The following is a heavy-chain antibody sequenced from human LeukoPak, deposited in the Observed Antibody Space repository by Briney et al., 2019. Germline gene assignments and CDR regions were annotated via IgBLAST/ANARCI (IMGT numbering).Heavy chain of an antibody. CDR3: ARGPYSYDSSGAFDI. Sequence: PSETLSLTCTVSGDSISNTYYYWGWIRQPPGRGLEWIGSLYNSGSSYYDPSLKSRVTISVDTSKNHFSLKLSSVTAADTAVYFCARGPYSYDSSGAFDIWGQGTMVTVSS. V-gene: IGHV4-39*02. CDR2: LYNSGSS. J-gene: IGHJ3*02. CDR1: GDSISNTYYY. D-gene: IGHD3-22*01.